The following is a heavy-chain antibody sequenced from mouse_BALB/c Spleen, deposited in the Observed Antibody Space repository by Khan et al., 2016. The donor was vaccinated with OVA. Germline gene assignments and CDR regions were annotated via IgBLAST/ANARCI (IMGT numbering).Heavy chain of an antibody. J-gene: IGHJ4*01. CDR1: GFSLTNYG. CDR2: IWRGGST. CDR3: ANNQAGYAMDY. Sequence: QVQLKESGPGLVQPSQSLSITCTVSGFSLTNYGVHWVRQSPGKGLEWLGVIWRGGSTDYNAAFMSRLYITKDNSKSQVYFKMNSLKPDDTATYYCANNQAGYAMDYWGQGTSVTVSS. V-gene: IGHV2-5*01.